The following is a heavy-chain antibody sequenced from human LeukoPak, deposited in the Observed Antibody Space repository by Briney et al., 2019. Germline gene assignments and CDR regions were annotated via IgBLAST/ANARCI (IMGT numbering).Heavy chain of an antibody. CDR1: GSTFSSYS. CDR3: ARDADYYDSSGYYFDY. J-gene: IGHJ4*02. Sequence: GGSLRLSCAASGSTFSSYSMNWVRQAPGKGLEWVSSISSSSSYIYYADSVKGRFTISRDNAKNSLYLQMNSLRAEDTAVYYCARDADYYDSSGYYFDYWGQGTLVTVSS. CDR2: ISSSSSYI. D-gene: IGHD3-22*01. V-gene: IGHV3-21*01.